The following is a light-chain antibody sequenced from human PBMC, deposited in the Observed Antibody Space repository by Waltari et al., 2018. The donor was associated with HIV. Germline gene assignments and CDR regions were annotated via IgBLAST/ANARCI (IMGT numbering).Light chain of an antibody. Sequence: QSVLTQPPSASGTPGQRVTISCSGGSPNIGRNNVYWYQHFPGTAPKLLIFSNDQRHSGVPDRYSGYKSGAAASLAIIGLRLEDEADYFCEAWDDSLSGPVFGGGTQLTVL. CDR1: SPNIGRNN. V-gene: IGLV1-47*01. CDR3: EAWDDSLSGPV. CDR2: SND. J-gene: IGLJ3*02.